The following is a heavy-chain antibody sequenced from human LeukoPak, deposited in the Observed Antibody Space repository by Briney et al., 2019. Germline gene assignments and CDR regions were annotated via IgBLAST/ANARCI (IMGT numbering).Heavy chain of an antibody. V-gene: IGHV4-34*01. D-gene: IGHD5-18*01. CDR1: GGSFSGYY. Sequence: PSETLSLTCAVYGGSFSGYYWSWIRQPPGKGLEWIGEINHSGSTNYNPSLKSRVTISVDTSKNQFSLKLSSVTAADTAVYYCARGRVKPSYGYSKTFWFDPWGQGTLVTVSS. J-gene: IGHJ5*02. CDR3: ARGRVKPSYGYSKTFWFDP. CDR2: INHSGST.